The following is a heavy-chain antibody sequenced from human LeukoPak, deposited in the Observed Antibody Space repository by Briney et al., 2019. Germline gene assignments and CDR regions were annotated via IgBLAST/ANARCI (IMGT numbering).Heavy chain of an antibody. CDR1: GFTFSHYT. V-gene: IGHV3-30*04. Sequence: AGGSLRLSCAASGFTFSHYTIYWVRQAPGKGLEWVAFISHDGSDKYYADSVKGRFIISRDNSKNTLFLQMNSLRDDDTAVYSCARISSFYSFDYWGQGTLVNVSS. CDR2: ISHDGSDK. J-gene: IGHJ4*02. CDR3: ARISSFYSFDY.